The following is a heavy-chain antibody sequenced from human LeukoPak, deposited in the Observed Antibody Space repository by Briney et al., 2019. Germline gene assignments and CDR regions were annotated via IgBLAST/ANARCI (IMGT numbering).Heavy chain of an antibody. CDR3: ARGPTYYYYYYMDV. CDR2: IIPIFGTA. CDR1: GYTFTSYA. Sequence: ASVKVSCKASGYTFTSYAMNWVRQAPGQGLEWMGGIIPIFGTANYAQKFQGRVTITADKSTSTAYMELSSLRSEDTAVYYCARGPTYYYYYYMDVWGKGTTVTVSS. J-gene: IGHJ6*03. V-gene: IGHV1-69*06.